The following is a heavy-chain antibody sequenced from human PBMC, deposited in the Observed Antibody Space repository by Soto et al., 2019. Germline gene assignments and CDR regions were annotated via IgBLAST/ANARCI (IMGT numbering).Heavy chain of an antibody. Sequence: GESLKISCKGSGYSFTNFWVGWVRQMPGKGLEWMGIIYPGDSDVKYSPSFQGQVTISADKSITTAYLQWSSLKASDTAMYYCAVGPSTSFDYWGQGALVTVS. D-gene: IGHD1-26*01. CDR1: GYSFTNFW. CDR2: IYPGDSDV. CDR3: AVGPSTSFDY. V-gene: IGHV5-51*01. J-gene: IGHJ4*02.